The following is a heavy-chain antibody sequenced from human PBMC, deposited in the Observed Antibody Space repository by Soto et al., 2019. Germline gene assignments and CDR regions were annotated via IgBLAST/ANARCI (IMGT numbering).Heavy chain of an antibody. J-gene: IGHJ5*02. CDR2: IDPRDSYT. Sequence: GESLKISCTGFGYTFTTFWISWVRQMPGRGLEWMGRIDPRDSYTNYSPSFQGHVTISVDKSISTAYLQWGSLKASDTAMYYCARLYCSSSTCDSWFDPWGQGTMVTVSS. CDR3: ARLYCSSSTCDSWFDP. V-gene: IGHV5-10-1*01. D-gene: IGHD2-2*01. CDR1: GYTFTTFW.